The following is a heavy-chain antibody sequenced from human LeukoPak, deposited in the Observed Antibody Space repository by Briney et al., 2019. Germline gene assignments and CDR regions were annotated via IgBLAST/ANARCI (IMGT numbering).Heavy chain of an antibody. J-gene: IGHJ4*02. D-gene: IGHD5-12*01. CDR1: GYTFTSYG. CDR3: ASPRRGFNFLTSYFDY. Sequence: SVKVSCKASGYTFTSYGISWVRQAPGQGLEWMGGIIPLFGTADYAQKFQGRVTITADKSTSTAYMELSSLRSEDTAVYYCASPRRGFNFLTSYFDYWGQGTLVTVSS. CDR2: IIPLFGTA. V-gene: IGHV1-69*06.